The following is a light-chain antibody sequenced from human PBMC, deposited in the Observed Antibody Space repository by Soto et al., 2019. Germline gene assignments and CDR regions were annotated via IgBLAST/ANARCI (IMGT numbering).Light chain of an antibody. J-gene: IGLJ2*01. Sequence: QSALTQPASVSGSPGQSITISCAGTSSDVGSYDYVCWYQQHPGKAPKLMVYGVTNRPSGVSSRFSGSKSGNTASLTISGLQAEDEADYYCSSYTTTSALGVVFGGGTQLTVL. CDR1: SSDVGSYDY. V-gene: IGLV2-14*01. CDR2: GVT. CDR3: SSYTTTSALGVV.